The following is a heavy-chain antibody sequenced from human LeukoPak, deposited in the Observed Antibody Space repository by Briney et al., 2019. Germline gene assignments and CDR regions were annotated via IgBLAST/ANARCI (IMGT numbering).Heavy chain of an antibody. CDR3: ARGLVVVVAAIDAFDI. D-gene: IGHD2-15*01. Sequence: PSETLSLTCAVYGGSFSGYYWSWIRQPPGKGLEWIGEINHSGSTNYNPSLESRVTISVDTSKNQFSLKLSSVTAADTAVYYCARGLVVVVAAIDAFDIWGQGTMVTVSS. J-gene: IGHJ3*02. CDR1: GGSFSGYY. V-gene: IGHV4-34*01. CDR2: INHSGST.